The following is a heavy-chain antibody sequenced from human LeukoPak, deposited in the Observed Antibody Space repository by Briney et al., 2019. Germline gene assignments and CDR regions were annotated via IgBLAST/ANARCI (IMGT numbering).Heavy chain of an antibody. CDR3: AKTTRASIRSAFDI. Sequence: PSETLSLTCTVSGGSITTSSYYRGWVRHPPGKGLEWIGCTSHSGTTFYSPSLRSRVSISVDTSNSQFSLKLSSMTATDTAVYYCAKTTRASIRSAFDIWGQGTLVTVSS. J-gene: IGHJ3*02. D-gene: IGHD1-7*01. V-gene: IGHV4-39*01. CDR2: TSHSGTT. CDR1: GGSITTSSYY.